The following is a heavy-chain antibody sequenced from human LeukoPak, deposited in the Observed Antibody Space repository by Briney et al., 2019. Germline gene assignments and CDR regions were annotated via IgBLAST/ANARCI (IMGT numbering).Heavy chain of an antibody. CDR2: INHSGST. Sequence: SETLSLTCAVYGGSFSGYYWSWIRQPPGKGLEWIGEINHSGSTNYNPSLKSRVTMSVDTSKNQFSLKLSSVTAADTAVYYCARELTMVRGVITYDYWGQGTLVTVSS. V-gene: IGHV4-34*01. J-gene: IGHJ4*02. D-gene: IGHD3-10*01. CDR1: GGSFSGYY. CDR3: ARELTMVRGVITYDY.